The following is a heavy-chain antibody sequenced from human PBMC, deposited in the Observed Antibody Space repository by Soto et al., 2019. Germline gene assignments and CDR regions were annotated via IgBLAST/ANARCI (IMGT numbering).Heavy chain of an antibody. V-gene: IGHV3-30-3*01. Sequence: GGSLRLSCAASGFTFSSYAMHWVRQAPGKGLEWVAVISYDGSNKYYADSVKGRFTISRDNSKNTLYLQMNGLRAEDTAVYNCARDPQTPQTGTRFYYGMDVWGQGTTVTVSS. CDR2: ISYDGSNK. CDR1: GFTFSSYA. J-gene: IGHJ6*02. D-gene: IGHD1-7*01. CDR3: ARDPQTPQTGTRFYYGMDV.